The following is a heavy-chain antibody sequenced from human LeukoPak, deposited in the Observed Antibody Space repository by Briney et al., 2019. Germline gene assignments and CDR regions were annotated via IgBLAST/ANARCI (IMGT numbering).Heavy chain of an antibody. Sequence: PGGSLRLSCAASGFSFSIYNLNWVRQAPGKGLEWVSHISSSGRTRYYADSVKGRFTISRDNAKNSLYLQMNSLRAEDTAVYYCASPPDIVVVPDAITDYYMDVWGKGTTVTVSS. CDR2: ISSSGRTR. J-gene: IGHJ6*03. CDR1: GFSFSIYN. CDR3: ASPPDIVVVPDAITDYYMDV. D-gene: IGHD2-2*02. V-gene: IGHV3-48*04.